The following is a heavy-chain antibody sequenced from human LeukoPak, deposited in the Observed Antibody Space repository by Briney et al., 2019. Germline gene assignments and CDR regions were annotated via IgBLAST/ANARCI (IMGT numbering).Heavy chain of an antibody. J-gene: IGHJ5*02. D-gene: IGHD3-10*01. CDR3: ARDLVRGVKYNWLDP. CDR2: IIPIFGTA. CDR1: GGTFSSYA. V-gene: IGHV1-69*06. Sequence: ASVKVSCKASGGTFSSYAISWVRQAPGQGLEWMGGIIPIFGTANYAQKFQGRVTITADKSTSTAYMELSSLRSEDTAVYYCARDLVRGVKYNWLDPWGQGTLVTVSS.